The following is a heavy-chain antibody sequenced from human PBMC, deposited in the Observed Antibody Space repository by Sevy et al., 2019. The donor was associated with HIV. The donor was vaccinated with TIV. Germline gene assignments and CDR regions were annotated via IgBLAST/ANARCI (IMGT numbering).Heavy chain of an antibody. CDR3: ARHRWVTTHWFDP. Sequence: LSLTCTVSGGSISSSSYYWGWIRQPPGKGLEWIGSIYYSGSTYYNPSLKSRVTISVDTSKNQFSLKLSSVTAADTAVYYCARHRWVTTHWFDPWGQGTLVTVSS. V-gene: IGHV4-39*01. CDR1: GGSISSSSYY. D-gene: IGHD4-17*01. CDR2: IYYSGST. J-gene: IGHJ5*02.